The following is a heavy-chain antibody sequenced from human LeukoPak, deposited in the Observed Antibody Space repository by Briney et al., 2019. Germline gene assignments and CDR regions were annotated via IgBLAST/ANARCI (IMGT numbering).Heavy chain of an antibody. CDR1: GGSFSDYY. CDR2: IYYSGST. Sequence: PSETLSLTCAVYGGSFSDYYWSWIRQPPGKGLEWIGYIYYSGSTYYNPSLKSRVTISVDTSKNQFSLKLSSVTAADAAVYYCAIGYMDVWGKGTTVTVSS. J-gene: IGHJ6*03. CDR3: AIGYMDV. V-gene: IGHV4-30-4*08.